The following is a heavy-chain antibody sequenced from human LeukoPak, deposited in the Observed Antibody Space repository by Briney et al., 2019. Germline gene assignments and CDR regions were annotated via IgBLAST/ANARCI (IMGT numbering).Heavy chain of an antibody. J-gene: IGHJ5*02. CDR2: IYTSGST. CDR3: VREDNCFDP. Sequence: PSETLSLTCTVSGGSISSGSYYWSWIRQPAGKGLEWIGRIYTSGSTNYNPSLKSRVTMSVDTSKNQFSLKLSSVTAADTAVYYCVREDNCFDPWGQGTLVTVSS. V-gene: IGHV4-61*02. CDR1: GGSISSGSYY.